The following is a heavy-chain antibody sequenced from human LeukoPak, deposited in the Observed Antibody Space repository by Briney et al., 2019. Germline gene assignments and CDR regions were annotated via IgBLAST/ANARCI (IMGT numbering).Heavy chain of an antibody. D-gene: IGHD6-13*01. V-gene: IGHV3-23*01. J-gene: IGHJ4*02. CDR1: GFIFSSYA. Sequence: GGSLRLSCAASGFIFSSYAMSWVRQAPGKGLEWVLAISGSGGSTYYADSVKGRFTISRDNSNNTLYLQMNSLRAEDTAVYYCAKIAAAGTEFPFDYWGQGTLVTVSS. CDR3: AKIAAAGTEFPFDY. CDR2: ISGSGGST.